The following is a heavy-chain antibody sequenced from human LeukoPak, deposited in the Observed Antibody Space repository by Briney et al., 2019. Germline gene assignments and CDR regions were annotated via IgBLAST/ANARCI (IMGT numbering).Heavy chain of an antibody. CDR1: GYTFTGYY. V-gene: IGHV1-2*02. CDR3: ARETGYYDSPDY. CDR2: INPNSGGT. D-gene: IGHD3-22*01. J-gene: IGHJ4*02. Sequence: ASVKVSCKASGYTFTGYYMHWVRQAPEQGLEWMGWINPNSGGTNYAQKFQGRVTMTRDTSTSTVYMELGSLRSEDTAVYHCARETGYYDSPDYWGQGTLVTVSS.